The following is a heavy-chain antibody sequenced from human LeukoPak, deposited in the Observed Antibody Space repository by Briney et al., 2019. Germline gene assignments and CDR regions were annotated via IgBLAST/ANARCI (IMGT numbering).Heavy chain of an antibody. D-gene: IGHD5-12*01. CDR2: MNPNSGNT. V-gene: IGHV1-8*03. Sequence: ASVKVSCKASGYTFTSYDINWVRQATGQGLEWMGWMNPNSGNTGYAQKFQGRVTITRDTSASTAYMELSSLRSEDTAVYYCARDNSGYESPDYWGQGTLVTVSS. J-gene: IGHJ4*02. CDR1: GYTFTSYD. CDR3: ARDNSGYESPDY.